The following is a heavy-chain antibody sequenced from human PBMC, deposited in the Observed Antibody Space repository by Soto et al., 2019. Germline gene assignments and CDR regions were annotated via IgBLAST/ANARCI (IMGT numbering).Heavy chain of an antibody. V-gene: IGHV3-7*03. CDR1: GFTFSMYS. J-gene: IGHJ6*02. CDR2: IPQDGVDG. CDR3: ARDHLILPAHDFFYGSDV. D-gene: IGHD2-21*02. Sequence: VGSVRLSCEVSGFTFSMYSMSWVRQSPGKGLEWVAKIPQDGVDGHYADSVKGRFIISRDNGKNSLHLQLNNLRAEDTAVYYCARDHLILPAHDFFYGSDVWGRGATVTVSS.